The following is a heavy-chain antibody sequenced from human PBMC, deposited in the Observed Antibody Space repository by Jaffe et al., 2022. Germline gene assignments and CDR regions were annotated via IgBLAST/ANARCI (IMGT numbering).Heavy chain of an antibody. Sequence: QVQLVQSGAEVKKPGASVKVSCKASGYTFTSYGISWVRQAPGQGLEWMGWISAYNGNTNYAQKLQGRVTMTTDTSTSTAYMELRSLRSDDTAVYYCARDQEGYCSGGSCYLEMGPSAARFDPWGQGTLVTVSS. V-gene: IGHV1-18*01. CDR1: GYTFTSYG. D-gene: IGHD2-15*01. CDR2: ISAYNGNT. J-gene: IGHJ5*02. CDR3: ARDQEGYCSGGSCYLEMGPSAARFDP.